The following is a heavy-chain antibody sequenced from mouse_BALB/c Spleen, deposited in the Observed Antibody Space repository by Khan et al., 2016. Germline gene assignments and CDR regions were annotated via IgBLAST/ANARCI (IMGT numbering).Heavy chain of an antibody. CDR2: IDPTNGNT. CDR1: GFNIKDTY. CDR3: ASRTLTPQYFDV. J-gene: IGHJ1*01. V-gene: IGHV14-3*02. Sequence: VQLKQSGAELVKPGASVKLSCTASGFNIKDTYMHWVKQRPEQGLEWIGKIDPTNGNTNYDPKFQGKATITADTSSNTAYLQLSSLASEDTAVYYCASRTLTPQYFDVLGAGTTVTVSS.